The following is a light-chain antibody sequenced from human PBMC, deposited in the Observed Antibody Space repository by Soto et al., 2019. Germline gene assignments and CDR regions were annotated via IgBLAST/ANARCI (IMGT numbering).Light chain of an antibody. CDR2: GAS. J-gene: IGKJ5*01. Sequence: EIVMTQFPATLSVSPGERATLSCRASQSVSSSYLAWYQQKPGQAPRLLIYGASTRATGIPARFSGSGSGTEFTLTISSLQSEDFAGYSCQQYGNWPITFGQGTRLENK. CDR1: QSVSSSY. V-gene: IGKV3-15*01. CDR3: QQYGNWPIT.